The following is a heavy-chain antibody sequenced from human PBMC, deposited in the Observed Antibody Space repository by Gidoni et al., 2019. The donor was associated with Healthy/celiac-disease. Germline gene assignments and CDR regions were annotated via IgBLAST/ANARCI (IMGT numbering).Heavy chain of an antibody. CDR2: IIGSGGST. J-gene: IGHJ2*01. Sequence: EVQLLESGGGLVQPGGSLRLSCAAPGFTFSSYAMRWGRQAPGKGLEWVSAIIGSGGSTYYADSVKGRFTISRDNSKNTLYLQMNSLRAEDTAVYYCAKHAIVVPSGYFDLWGRGTLVTVSS. D-gene: IGHD3-22*01. V-gene: IGHV3-23*01. CDR3: AKHAIVVPSGYFDL. CDR1: GFTFSSYA.